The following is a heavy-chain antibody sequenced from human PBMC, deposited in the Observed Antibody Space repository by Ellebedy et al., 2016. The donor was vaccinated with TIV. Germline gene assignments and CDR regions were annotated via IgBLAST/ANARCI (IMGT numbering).Heavy chain of an antibody. Sequence: SETLSLTCTVSGGSISSNYWSWIRQPPGKGLEWIAYIDSSGSTNYNPSLKSRVTISVDTSKNQFSLKLNSVTAADTAVYYCARAFSEFEYYNILTGYFWFDPWGQGTLVTVST. D-gene: IGHD3-9*01. CDR1: GGSISSNY. CDR3: ARAFSEFEYYNILTGYFWFDP. J-gene: IGHJ5*02. CDR2: IDSSGST. V-gene: IGHV4-59*01.